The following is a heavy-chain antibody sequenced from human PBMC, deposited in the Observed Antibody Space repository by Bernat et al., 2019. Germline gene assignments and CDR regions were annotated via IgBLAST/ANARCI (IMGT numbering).Heavy chain of an antibody. D-gene: IGHD3-10*01. CDR2: INHSGST. CDR1: GGSFSGYY. CDR3: GRLAGRITMVQGVSDY. J-gene: IGHJ4*02. V-gene: IGHV4-34*01. Sequence: QVQLQQWGAGLLKPSETLSPTCAVYGGSFSGYYCCWIRQPPGKGLEWIGEINHSGSTNYNPSLKSRGTISVDTAKNQFSLKLSTVTAADKAVYYCGRLAGRITMVQGVSDYWGQGTLVTVSS.